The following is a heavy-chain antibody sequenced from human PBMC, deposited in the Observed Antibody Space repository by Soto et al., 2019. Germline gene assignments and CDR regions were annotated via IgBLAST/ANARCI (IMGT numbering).Heavy chain of an antibody. Sequence: QVQLQESGPGLVKPSQTLSLTCTVSGGSISSGGYYWSWIRQHPGKGLEWIGYIYYSGSTYYNPSLQSRVTISVDTSKTQSSLKLSSVTAADTAVYYCARLQYSYAQGQFDYWGQGTLVTVSS. CDR3: ARLQYSYAQGQFDY. J-gene: IGHJ4*02. CDR2: IYYSGST. D-gene: IGHD5-18*01. V-gene: IGHV4-31*03. CDR1: GGSISSGGYY.